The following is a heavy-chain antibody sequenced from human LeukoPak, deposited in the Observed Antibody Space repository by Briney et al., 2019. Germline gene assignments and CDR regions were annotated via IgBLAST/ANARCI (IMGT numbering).Heavy chain of an antibody. CDR2: VSAYRGST. V-gene: IGHV1-18*01. CDR3: ARDGAIMGAHAYDY. CDR1: GYTFTNYG. D-gene: IGHD1-26*01. J-gene: IGHJ4*02. Sequence: ASVKVSCKASGYTFTNYGISWVRQAPGQGLEWMGRVSAYRGSTNYAQKLQGRVTMTTDTSTSTAYMELRSLRSDDTAVYFCARDGAIMGAHAYDYWGQGTLVTVSS.